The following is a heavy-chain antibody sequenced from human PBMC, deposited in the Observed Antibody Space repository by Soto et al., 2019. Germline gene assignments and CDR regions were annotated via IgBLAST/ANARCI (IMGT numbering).Heavy chain of an antibody. CDR2: IYYSGST. D-gene: IGHD4-17*01. V-gene: IGHV4-30-4*01. CDR1: GGSISSGDYY. Sequence: LSLTCTVSGGSISSGDYYWSWIRQPPGKGLEWIGYIYYSGSTYYNPSLKSRVTISVDTSKNQFSLKLSSVTAADTAVYYCARAPTTMTTFTVWFDPWGQGTLVTVSS. J-gene: IGHJ5*02. CDR3: ARAPTTMTTFTVWFDP.